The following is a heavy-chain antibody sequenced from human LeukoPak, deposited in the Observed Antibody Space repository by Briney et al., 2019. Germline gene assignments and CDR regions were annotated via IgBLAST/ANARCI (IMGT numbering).Heavy chain of an antibody. CDR3: ASSFHDRSSRGPDY. J-gene: IGHJ4*02. V-gene: IGHV5-51*01. CDR1: GYSFMHSW. CDR2: IYPGDSDT. D-gene: IGHD6-13*01. Sequence: GESLKISCKGSGYSFMHSWTGWVRQMPGKGLEWMAIIYPGDSDTRYSPSFQGQVTISADKSISTAYLQWSSLKASDTAMYYCASSFHDRSSRGPDYWGQGTLVTVSS.